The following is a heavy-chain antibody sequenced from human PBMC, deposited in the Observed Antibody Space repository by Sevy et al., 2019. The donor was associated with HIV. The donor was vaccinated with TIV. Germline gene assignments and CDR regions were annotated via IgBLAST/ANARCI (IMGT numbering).Heavy chain of an antibody. CDR2: ISLDGSNK. CDR3: ARGEAKYYDSSGHDY. J-gene: IGHJ4*02. CDR1: GFTFSSYA. Sequence: GGSLRLSCAASGFTFSSYAMHWVRQAPGKGLEWVAVISLDGSNKNYADSVKGRFTISRDNSKDTLYLQMNSLRAEDTAVYYCARGEAKYYDSSGHDYWGQGTLVTVSS. D-gene: IGHD3-22*01. V-gene: IGHV3-30-3*01.